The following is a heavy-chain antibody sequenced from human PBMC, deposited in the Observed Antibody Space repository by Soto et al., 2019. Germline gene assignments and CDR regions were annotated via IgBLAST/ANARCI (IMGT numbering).Heavy chain of an antibody. CDR2: VTNNGGST. CDR3: ARDQAGNSGFGNYDY. J-gene: IGHJ4*02. D-gene: IGHD5-12*01. Sequence: GGSLRLSCAASGFIFSSYAMHWVRQVPGKGLEYVSSVTNNGGSTDYANSVKGRFTISRDNSKNMLYLQMGSLRPEDMAVYYCARDQAGNSGFGNYDYWGQGTLVTVSS. V-gene: IGHV3-64*01. CDR1: GFIFSSYA.